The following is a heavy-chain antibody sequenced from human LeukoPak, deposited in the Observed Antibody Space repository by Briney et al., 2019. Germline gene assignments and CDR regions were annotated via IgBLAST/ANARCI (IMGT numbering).Heavy chain of an antibody. J-gene: IGHJ3*02. CDR2: MNPNSGNT. V-gene: IGHV1-8*03. D-gene: IGHD3-16*01. CDR3: ARVVWPGDSFDI. Sequence: ASVKVSCKASGYTFTSYDINWVRQATGQGLEWMGWMNPNSGNTGYAQKFQGRVTITRNTSISTAYMELSSLRSEDTAVYYCARVVWPGDSFDIWGQGTMVTVSS. CDR1: GYTFTSYD.